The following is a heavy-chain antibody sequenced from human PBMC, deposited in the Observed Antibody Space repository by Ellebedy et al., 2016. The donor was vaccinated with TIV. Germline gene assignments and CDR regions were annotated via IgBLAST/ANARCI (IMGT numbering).Heavy chain of an antibody. CDR2: IYHSGST. D-gene: IGHD4-17*01. V-gene: IGHV4-30-2*01. Sequence: MPSETLSLTCAVSGGSISSDGYSWSWIRQPPGKGLEWIGYIYHSGSTFYNPSLKTRVTISLDRSKNQFSLKMSSVTAADTAVYYCARGNGDAYYYYYAMDVWGQGTTVIVSS. J-gene: IGHJ6*02. CDR1: GGSISSDGYS. CDR3: ARGNGDAYYYYYAMDV.